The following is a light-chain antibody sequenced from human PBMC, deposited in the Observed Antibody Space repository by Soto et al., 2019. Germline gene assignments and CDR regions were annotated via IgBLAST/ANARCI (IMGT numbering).Light chain of an antibody. CDR2: NVY. CDR3: SSYTISSTYV. Sequence: QSVLAQPASVSGSPGQSITISCTGTSSDVGAYNFVSWHQQHPGKAPKLMIYNVYDRPSGISYRFSGSKSGNTASLTISGLQAEDEADYYCSSYTISSTYVFGTGTKVTVL. V-gene: IGLV2-14*03. J-gene: IGLJ1*01. CDR1: SSDVGAYNF.